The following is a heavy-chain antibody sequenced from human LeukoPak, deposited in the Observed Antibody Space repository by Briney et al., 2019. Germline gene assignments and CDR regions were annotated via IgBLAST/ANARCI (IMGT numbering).Heavy chain of an antibody. CDR1: GFTFSSYG. D-gene: IGHD1-26*01. Sequence: GGSLRLACAASGFTFSSYGMHWVRQAPGKGLEWVAVISYDGSNKYYADSVKGRFNISRDNSKNTLYPQMNSLRAEDTAVYYCAKERVLGYYGRDVRGKGTTFTVSS. V-gene: IGHV3-30*18. CDR2: ISYDGSNK. J-gene: IGHJ6*04. CDR3: AKERVLGYYGRDV.